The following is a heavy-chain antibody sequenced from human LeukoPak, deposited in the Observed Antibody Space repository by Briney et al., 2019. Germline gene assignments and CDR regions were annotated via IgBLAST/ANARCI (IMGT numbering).Heavy chain of an antibody. Sequence: GGSLRLSCVASGFSFSSYSMNWVRQAPGKGLEWVSSTSSSSSYKYYADSVKGRFTISRDNAKNALYLQMNSLRAKDTAVYYCARGGYDILTGFYTDKFDYWGQGILVTVSS. CDR3: ARGGYDILTGFYTDKFDY. J-gene: IGHJ4*02. CDR1: GFSFSSYS. V-gene: IGHV3-21*01. D-gene: IGHD3-9*01. CDR2: TSSSSSYK.